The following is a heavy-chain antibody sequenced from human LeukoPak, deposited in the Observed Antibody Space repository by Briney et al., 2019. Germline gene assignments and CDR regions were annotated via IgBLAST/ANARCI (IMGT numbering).Heavy chain of an antibody. Sequence: GGSLRLSCAASGFTFSSYSMNWVRQAPGKGLEWVSSISSSSSYIYYADSVKGRFTIPRDNAKNSLYLQMNSLRAEDTAVYYCARDGYSSGWLTYGMDVWGQGTTVTVSS. CDR2: ISSSSSYI. CDR3: ARDGYSSGWLTYGMDV. CDR1: GFTFSSYS. V-gene: IGHV3-21*01. D-gene: IGHD6-19*01. J-gene: IGHJ6*02.